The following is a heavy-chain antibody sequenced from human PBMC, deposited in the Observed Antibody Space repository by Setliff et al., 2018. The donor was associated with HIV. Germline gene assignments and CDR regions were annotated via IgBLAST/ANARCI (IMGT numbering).Heavy chain of an antibody. Sequence: PSETLSLTCGVSGYSMSSGYYWGWIRQPPGKGLEWIGNVYHTGSTYYNPSLKSRVTISVDTSKNQFSLKLSSVTAADTAVYYCARVGYHGSGRYSFDYWGQGTLVTVSS. D-gene: IGHD3-10*01. V-gene: IGHV4-38-2*01. CDR2: VYHTGST. CDR1: GYSMSSGYY. J-gene: IGHJ4*02. CDR3: ARVGYHGSGRYSFDY.